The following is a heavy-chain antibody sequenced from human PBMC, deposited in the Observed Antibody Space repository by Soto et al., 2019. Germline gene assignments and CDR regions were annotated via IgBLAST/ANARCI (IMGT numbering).Heavy chain of an antibody. J-gene: IGHJ4*02. CDR3: AKVFYYYDSSGYYYFDY. V-gene: IGHV3-23*01. D-gene: IGHD3-22*01. CDR2: ISGSGSTI. CDR1: GFTFSSYA. Sequence: GGSLRLSCAASGFTFSSYAVSWVRQAPGKGPEWISSISGSGSTIYYADSVKGRFTISRDNSKNTLYLQMSSLRAEDTAVYYCAKVFYYYDSSGYYYFDYWGQGTLVAVSS.